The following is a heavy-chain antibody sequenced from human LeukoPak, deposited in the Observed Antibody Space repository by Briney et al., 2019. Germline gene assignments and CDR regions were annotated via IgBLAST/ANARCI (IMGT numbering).Heavy chain of an antibody. CDR2: IKSKTDGETT. V-gene: IGHV3-15*01. J-gene: IGHJ4*02. CDR1: GFTFTNAW. Sequence: GGSLRLSCADSGFTFTNAWMSWVRQAPGKGLEWIGRIKSKTDGETTNYAEPVRGRFTISRDDSKSAVYLQMNSLKIEDTAVYYCTTDLGTYYHGSQRLIPIDYWGQGTLVTVSS. D-gene: IGHD3-10*01. CDR3: TTDLGTYYHGSQRLIPIDY.